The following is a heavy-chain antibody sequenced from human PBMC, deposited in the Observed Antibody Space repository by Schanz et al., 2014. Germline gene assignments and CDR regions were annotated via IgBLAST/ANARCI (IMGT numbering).Heavy chain of an antibody. J-gene: IGHJ5*02. D-gene: IGHD3-10*01. CDR3: AREGTIIRGLTGWFDP. CDR1: GYTFTDYH. CDR2: INPNSGGT. V-gene: IGHV1-2*06. Sequence: QVQVIQSGPEVKKPGASVKVSCKASGYTFTDYHIHWVRQAPGQGLEWMGRINPNSGGTNFAQKFQGRVTVTRDTSISTAYMELGSLRFDDTAVYYCAREGTIIRGLTGWFDPWGQGTLVTVSS.